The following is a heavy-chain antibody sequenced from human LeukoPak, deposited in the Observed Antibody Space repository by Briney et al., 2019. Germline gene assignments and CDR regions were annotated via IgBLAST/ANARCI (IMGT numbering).Heavy chain of an antibody. CDR2: ISSSSSYI. Sequence: GGSLRLSCAASGFTFSSYSMNWVRQAPGKGLEWVSSISSSSSYIYYADSVKGRFTISRDNAKNSLYLQMNSLRAEDTAVYYCARDPTTVVTPWGWGQGTPVTVSS. J-gene: IGHJ4*02. D-gene: IGHD4-23*01. V-gene: IGHV3-21*01. CDR3: ARDPTTVVTPWG. CDR1: GFTFSSYS.